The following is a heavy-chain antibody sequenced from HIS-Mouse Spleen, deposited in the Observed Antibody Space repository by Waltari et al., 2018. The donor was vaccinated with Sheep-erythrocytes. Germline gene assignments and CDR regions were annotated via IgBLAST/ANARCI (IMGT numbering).Heavy chain of an antibody. CDR2: IIPIRGIA. CDR1: GGTFSSCA. J-gene: IGHJ4*02. D-gene: IGHD1-26*01. V-gene: IGHV1-69*04. CDR3: AQTGATTPHFDY. Sequence: QVQLVQSGAEVKKPGSSVKVSCKASGGTFSSCAISWVRQAPGQGREWMGRIIPIRGIANYAQKFQGRVTITADKSTSTAYMELSSLRSEDTAVYYCAQTGATTPHFDYWGQGTLVTVSS.